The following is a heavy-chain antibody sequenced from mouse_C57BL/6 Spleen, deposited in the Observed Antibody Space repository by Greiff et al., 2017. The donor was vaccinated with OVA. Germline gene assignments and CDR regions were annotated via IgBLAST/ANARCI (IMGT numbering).Heavy chain of an antibody. V-gene: IGHV5-16*01. CDR2: INYDGSST. Sequence: EVQLVESEGGLVQPGSSMKLSCTASGFTFSDYYMAWVRQVPEKGLEWVANINYDGSSTYYLDSLKSRFIISRDNAKNILYLQMSSLKSEDTATYYCARSNYGYAMDYWGQGTSVTVSS. J-gene: IGHJ4*01. CDR3: ARSNYGYAMDY. CDR1: GFTFSDYY. D-gene: IGHD2-5*01.